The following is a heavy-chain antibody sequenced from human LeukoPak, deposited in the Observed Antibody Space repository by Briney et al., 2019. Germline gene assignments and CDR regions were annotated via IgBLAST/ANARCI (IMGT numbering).Heavy chain of an antibody. CDR3: ARGSTTGTPGLDY. V-gene: IGHV6-1*01. Sequence: QTLSLTCAISGDTVSTNTAAWNWIRQSPSRGLEWLGRAYYRSKWYNDYAISVKSRITINPDTSKNQFSLQLNSVTPEDTAVYYCARGSTTGTPGLDYWGQGTLVTVSS. D-gene: IGHD1-1*01. J-gene: IGHJ4*02. CDR2: AYYRSKWYN. CDR1: GDTVSTNTAA.